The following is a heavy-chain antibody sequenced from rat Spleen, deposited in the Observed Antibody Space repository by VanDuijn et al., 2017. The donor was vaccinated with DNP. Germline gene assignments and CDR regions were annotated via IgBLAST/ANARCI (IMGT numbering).Heavy chain of an antibody. CDR2: ISYDGRSN. D-gene: IGHD1-4*01. Sequence: EVQLVESGGDLVQPGRSLKLSCAASGFSFSNYDMAWVRQAPTKGLEWVAYISYDGRSNYRGDSVKGRFTISRDNAKSTLYLQMNSLRSEDMATYYCARHVLPLRVWDYWGQGVMVTVSS. CDR3: ARHVLPLRVWDY. CDR1: GFSFSNYD. J-gene: IGHJ2*01. V-gene: IGHV5-22*01.